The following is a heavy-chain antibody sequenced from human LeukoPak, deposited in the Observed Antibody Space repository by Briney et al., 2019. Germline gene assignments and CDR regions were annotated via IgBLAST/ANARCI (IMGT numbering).Heavy chain of an antibody. CDR3: ARDPKDSGFEYRGAIDY. Sequence: SGGSLRLSCAASGFTFNSYAMSWVRQAPGKGLEWVSAISGSGGSTYYADFVKGRFTISRDNSKNTLYLQMNSLRAEDTAVYYCARDPKDSGFEYRGAIDYWGQGTLVTVSS. D-gene: IGHD5-12*01. CDR2: ISGSGGST. J-gene: IGHJ4*02. V-gene: IGHV3-23*01. CDR1: GFTFNSYA.